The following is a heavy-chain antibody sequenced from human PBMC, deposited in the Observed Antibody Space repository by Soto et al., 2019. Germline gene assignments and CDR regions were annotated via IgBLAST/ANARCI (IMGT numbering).Heavy chain of an antibody. V-gene: IGHV3-23*01. J-gene: IGHJ6*04. CDR3: AQGVELDV. CDR2: IGDSGAST. Sequence: EVLLLESGGGLVQPGGSLRLSCEASGFSFSSFAMNWVRQAPGKGLEWVSAIGDSGASTYYADSVKGRFTISRDNSRNTLSLQLTSLRAEDPAVYYCAQGVELDVWGNGTTVSVSS. CDR1: GFSFSSFA. D-gene: IGHD1-26*01.